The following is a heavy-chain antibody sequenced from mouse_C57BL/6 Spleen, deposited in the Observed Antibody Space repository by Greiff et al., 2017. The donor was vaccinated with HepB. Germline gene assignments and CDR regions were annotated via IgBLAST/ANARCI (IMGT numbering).Heavy chain of an antibody. CDR3: ARRHYYGSSLYYAMDY. V-gene: IGHV1-59*01. Sequence: VQLQQSGAELVRPGTSVKLSCKASGYTFTSYWMHWVKQRPGQGLEWIGVIDPSDSYTNYNQKFKGKATLTVDTSSSTAYMQLSSLTSEDSAVYYCARRHYYGSSLYYAMDYWGQGTSVTVSS. J-gene: IGHJ4*01. D-gene: IGHD1-1*01. CDR1: GYTFTSYW. CDR2: IDPSDSYT.